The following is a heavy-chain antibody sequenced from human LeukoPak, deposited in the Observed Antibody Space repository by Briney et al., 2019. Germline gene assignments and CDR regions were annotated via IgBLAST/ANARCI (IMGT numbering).Heavy chain of an antibody. D-gene: IGHD5-18*01. CDR2: IIPIFGTA. V-gene: IGHV1-69*13. Sequence: ASVKVSCKASGGTFSSYAISWVRQAPGQGLEWMGGIIPIFGTANYAQKFQGRVTITADESTSTAYMELSSLRSEGTAVYYCARGIQLWLNWFDPWGQGTLVTVSS. CDR3: ARGIQLWLNWFDP. J-gene: IGHJ5*02. CDR1: GGTFSSYA.